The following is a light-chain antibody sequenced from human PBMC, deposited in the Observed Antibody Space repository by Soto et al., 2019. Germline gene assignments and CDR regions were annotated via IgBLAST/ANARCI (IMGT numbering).Light chain of an antibody. CDR2: AAS. CDR3: LQDYNYPYT. CDR1: QGIRND. J-gene: IGKJ2*01. Sequence: AIQMTQSPSSLSASVGDRVTITCRASQGIRNDLGWYHQKPGKAPKLLIYAASSLQSGVPTRFRGSGSGTDFTLTISSLQPEDFATYYCLQDYNYPYTFGQGTKLEIK. V-gene: IGKV1-6*01.